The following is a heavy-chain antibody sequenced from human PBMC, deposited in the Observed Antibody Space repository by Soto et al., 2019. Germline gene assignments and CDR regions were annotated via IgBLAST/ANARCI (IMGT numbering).Heavy chain of an antibody. V-gene: IGHV4-34*01. CDR1: GXX. CDR2: INHSGST. J-gene: IGHJ6*02. Sequence: GXXGSWIRXPPGKGLEWIGEINHSGSTNYNPSLKSRVTISVDTSKNQFSLKLSSVTAADTAVYYCARGVYGDYIFYYYYGMDVWGQGTTVTVSS. CDR3: ARGVYGDYIFYYYYGMDV. D-gene: IGHD4-17*01.